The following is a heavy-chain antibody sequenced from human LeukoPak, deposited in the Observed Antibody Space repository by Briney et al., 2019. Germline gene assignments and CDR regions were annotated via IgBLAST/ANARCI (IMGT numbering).Heavy chain of an antibody. V-gene: IGHV4-39*01. Sequence: SETLSLTCTVSGGSISSSSYYWGWIRQPPGKGLEWIGSIYYSGSTYYNPSLKSRVTISVDTSKNQFSLKLSSVTPADTPVYYCAKREDDGGNAALDGAFYIWGQRAMGTGSS. D-gene: IGHD4-23*01. J-gene: IGHJ3*02. CDR3: AKREDDGGNAALDGAFYI. CDR1: GGSISSSSYY. CDR2: IYYSGST.